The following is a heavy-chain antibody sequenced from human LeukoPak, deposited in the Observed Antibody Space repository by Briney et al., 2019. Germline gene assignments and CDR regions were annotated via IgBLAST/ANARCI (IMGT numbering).Heavy chain of an antibody. D-gene: IGHD3-3*01. V-gene: IGHV3-11*04. J-gene: IGHJ4*02. CDR2: ISGGGSTI. Sequence: GGSLRLSCAASGFTFSDYYMSWIRQAPGKGLEWISYISGGGSTIYYADSVKGRFTISRDNAKNSLYLQMNSLRAEDTAVYYCARDAYYDFWSGYPRYFDYWGQGTLVTVSS. CDR3: ARDAYYDFWSGYPRYFDY. CDR1: GFTFSDYY.